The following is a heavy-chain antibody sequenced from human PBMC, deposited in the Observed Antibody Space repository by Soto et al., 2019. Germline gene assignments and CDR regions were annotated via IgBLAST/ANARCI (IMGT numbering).Heavy chain of an antibody. CDR2: IGPAGET. CDR1: GFTSNSYD. Sequence: PGGSLRLSCDASGFTSNSYDMHWVPQATGKSLEWVSAIGPAGETYYPGSVKGRFTISRENAKNSLYLQMNSLRAGDTAVYYCARGYSYGLVYYGMGVWGQGTTVS. J-gene: IGHJ6*02. D-gene: IGHD5-18*01. CDR3: ARGYSYGLVYYGMGV. V-gene: IGHV3-13*04.